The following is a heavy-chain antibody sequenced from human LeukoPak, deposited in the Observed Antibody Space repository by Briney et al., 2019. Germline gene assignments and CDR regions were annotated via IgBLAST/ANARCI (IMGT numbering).Heavy chain of an antibody. J-gene: IGHJ4*02. V-gene: IGHV4-59*01. D-gene: IGHD3-16*01. CDR1: GGSISSYY. CDR2: IYYSGST. CDR3: ARGLGGLDGLFDY. Sequence: SETLSLTCTVSGGSISSYYWSWIRQPPGKGLEWIGYIYYSGSTNYNPSLKSRVTISVDTSKNQFSLKLSSVTAADTAVYYCARGLGGLDGLFDYWGQGTLVTVSS.